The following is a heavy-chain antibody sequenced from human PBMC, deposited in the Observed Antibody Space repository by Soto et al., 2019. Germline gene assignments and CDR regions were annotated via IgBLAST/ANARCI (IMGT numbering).Heavy chain of an antibody. J-gene: IGHJ4*02. D-gene: IGHD6-13*01. CDR1: GGSMIAYY. Sequence: SETLSLICTVSGGSMIAYYWNWMRQPPGKGLQWIGYTYYSGSTTYNPSLKSRVTISVDSSKNQFSLKLDSVTPADTAVYYCARVRGTAGKRYFDYWGPGTLVTVSS. CDR3: ARVRGTAGKRYFDY. CDR2: TYYSGST. V-gene: IGHV4-59*01.